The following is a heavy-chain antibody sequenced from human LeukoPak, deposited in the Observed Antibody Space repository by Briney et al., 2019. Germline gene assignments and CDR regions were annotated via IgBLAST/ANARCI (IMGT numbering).Heavy chain of an antibody. CDR3: ARIRSGSDYSDAFDI. Sequence: ASVKVSCKASGYTFTGYYMHWVRQAPGQGLEWMGWINPNSGGTNYAQKFQGRVTMTRDTSISTAYMELSRLRSDETAVYYCARIRSGSDYSDAFDIWGQGTMVTVSS. D-gene: IGHD3-10*01. J-gene: IGHJ3*02. CDR1: GYTFTGYY. V-gene: IGHV1-2*02. CDR2: INPNSGGT.